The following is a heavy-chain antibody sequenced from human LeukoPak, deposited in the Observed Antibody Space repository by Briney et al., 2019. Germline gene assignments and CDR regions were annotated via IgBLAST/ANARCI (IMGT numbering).Heavy chain of an antibody. D-gene: IGHD3-22*01. V-gene: IGHV3-11*04. J-gene: IGHJ4*02. CDR1: GFTFSDSY. CDR2: ISSSGSII. Sequence: GGSLRLSCAASGFTFSDSYMSWIRQAPGKGLEWVSCISSSGSIIYYTDSVKGRFTISRDNAKNSLYLQMNSLRAEDTAVYYCARDNYDSSTPYYFDYWGQGTLVTVSS. CDR3: ARDNYDSSTPYYFDY.